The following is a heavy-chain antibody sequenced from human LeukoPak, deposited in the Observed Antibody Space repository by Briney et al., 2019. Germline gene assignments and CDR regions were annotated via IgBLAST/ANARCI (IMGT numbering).Heavy chain of an antibody. CDR2: ISVYNGNT. CDR3: ARGKGNYGDPACFDY. Sequence: ASVKVSCKSSGYTFTSYGISWVRQAPGQGLEWMGWISVYNGNTNYAQKLQGRVTMTTDTSTSTVYMEVRSLRSDDTAVYYCARGKGNYGDPACFDYWGQGTLVTVSS. J-gene: IGHJ4*02. V-gene: IGHV1-18*01. CDR1: GYTFTSYG. D-gene: IGHD4-17*01.